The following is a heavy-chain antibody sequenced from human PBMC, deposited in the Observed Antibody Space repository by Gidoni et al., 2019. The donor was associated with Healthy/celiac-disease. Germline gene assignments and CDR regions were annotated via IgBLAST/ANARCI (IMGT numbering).Heavy chain of an antibody. CDR2: ISWNSGSI. CDR1: GFTFDDSA. Sequence: VQLVESGGGLVQPGRSRILSWAASGFTFDDSAMHWVRPAPGKGLEWVSGISWNSGSIGYADSVKGRFTISRDNAKNSLYLQMNSLRAEDTALYYCAKALRYSSSWFGAMDVWGQGTTVTVSS. CDR3: AKALRYSSSWFGAMDV. J-gene: IGHJ6*02. V-gene: IGHV3-9*01. D-gene: IGHD6-13*01.